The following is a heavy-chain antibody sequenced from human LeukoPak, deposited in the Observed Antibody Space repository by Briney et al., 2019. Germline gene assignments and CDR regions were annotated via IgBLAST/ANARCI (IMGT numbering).Heavy chain of an antibody. V-gene: IGHV4-39*07. CDR3: ARGRGYYYDSSGYYYAFDI. CDR2: IYYSGST. CDR1: GGSISSSSYY. D-gene: IGHD3-22*01. Sequence: SETLSLTCTVSGGSISSSSYYWGWIRQPPGKGLEWIGSIYYSGSTYYNPSLKSRVTISVDTSKNQFSLKLSSVTAADTAVYYCARGRGYYYDSSGYYYAFDIWGQGTMVTVSS. J-gene: IGHJ3*02.